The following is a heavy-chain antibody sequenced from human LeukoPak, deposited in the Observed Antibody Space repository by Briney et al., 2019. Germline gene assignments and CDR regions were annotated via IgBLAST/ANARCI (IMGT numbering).Heavy chain of an antibody. D-gene: IGHD3-22*01. V-gene: IGHV3-30-3*01. CDR1: GFTFSSYA. J-gene: IGHJ4*02. CDR2: ISYDGSNK. Sequence: PGGSLRLSCAASGFTFSSYAMHWVRQAPGKGLEWVAVISYDGSNKYYADSVKGRFTISRDNSKNTLYLQINSLRAEDTAVYYCARGQDYYDSSGYYYGPLDYWGQGTLVTVSS. CDR3: ARGQDYYDSSGYYYGPLDY.